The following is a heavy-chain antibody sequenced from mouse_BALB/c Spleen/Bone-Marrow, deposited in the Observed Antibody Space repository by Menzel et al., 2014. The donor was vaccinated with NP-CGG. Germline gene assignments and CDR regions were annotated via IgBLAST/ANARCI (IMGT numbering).Heavy chain of an antibody. V-gene: IGHV5-6-3*01. Sequence: EVNVVESGGGLVQPGGPLKLPCAASGFTFSSYGMSWVRQTPDKRLELVATINSNGGSTYYPDSAKGRFTISRDNAKNTLCLQMSSLKSEDTAMYYCGRDPCYGRSYDCWGEGTALAVSS. CDR1: GFTFSSYG. CDR3: GRDPCYGRSYDC. J-gene: IGHJ2*01. CDR2: INSNGGST. D-gene: IGHD1-1*01.